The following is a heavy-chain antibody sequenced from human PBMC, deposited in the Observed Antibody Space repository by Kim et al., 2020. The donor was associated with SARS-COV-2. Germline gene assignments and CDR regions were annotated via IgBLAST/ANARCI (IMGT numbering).Heavy chain of an antibody. V-gene: IGHV3-30*18. CDR1: GFTFSSYG. Sequence: GGSLRLSCAASGFTFSSYGMHWVRQAPGKGLEWVAVISYDGSNKYYADSVKGRFTISRDNSKNTLYLQMNSLRAEDTAVYYCAKGGLGELRSSGDYYGMDVWGQGTTVTVSS. CDR3: AKGGLGELRSSGDYYGMDV. CDR2: ISYDGSNK. J-gene: IGHJ6*02. D-gene: IGHD1-26*01.